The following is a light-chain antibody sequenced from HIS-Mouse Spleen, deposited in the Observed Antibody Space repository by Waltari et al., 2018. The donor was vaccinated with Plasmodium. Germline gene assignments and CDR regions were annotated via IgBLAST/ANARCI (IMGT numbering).Light chain of an antibody. J-gene: IGLJ3*02. CDR2: EES. Sequence: SYELTQPPSVSVSPGQTARITCSGDALPNTYAFWYQQKSGQAPVLVIYEESKRPSGLPERFSGSSSGTMATLTISGAQVEDEADYYCYSTDSSGNHRVFGGGTKLTVL. CDR3: YSTDSSGNHRV. CDR1: ALPNTY. V-gene: IGLV3-10*01.